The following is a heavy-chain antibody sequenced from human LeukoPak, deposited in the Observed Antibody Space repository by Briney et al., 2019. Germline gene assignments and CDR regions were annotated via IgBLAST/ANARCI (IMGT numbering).Heavy chain of an antibody. Sequence: GGSLRLSCAASGFTFSTYWMHWVRQAPGKGLEWVAFTRYDESLKYYAGSVRGRFTISRDNSKNTLYLQMNSLRTEDTAIYYCTKYRSGNFDYYPDLDSWGQGILVTVSS. CDR2: TRYDESLK. CDR1: GFTFSTYW. D-gene: IGHD3-9*01. J-gene: IGHJ4*02. V-gene: IGHV3-30*02. CDR3: TKYRSGNFDYYPDLDS.